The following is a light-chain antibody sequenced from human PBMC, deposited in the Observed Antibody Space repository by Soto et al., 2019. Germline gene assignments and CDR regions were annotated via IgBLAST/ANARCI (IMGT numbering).Light chain of an antibody. J-gene: IGKJ3*01. CDR2: LGS. CDR1: QSLLHSNGYNY. Sequence: DIVMTQSPLSLPVTPGEPASISCRSSQSLLHSNGYNYLDWYLQKPGQSPQLLIYLGSNRASGVTDRFSGSGYGTDFTLKISRVEAEDVGVYYCMHALLAPFTFGPGTKVDIK. V-gene: IGKV2-28*01. CDR3: MHALLAPFT.